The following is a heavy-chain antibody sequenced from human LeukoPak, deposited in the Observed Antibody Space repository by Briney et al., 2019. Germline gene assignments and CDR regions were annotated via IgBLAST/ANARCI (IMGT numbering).Heavy chain of an antibody. CDR2: VYYSGIT. J-gene: IGHJ1*01. CDR3: ARVVTMIGVQYFQH. V-gene: IGHV4-39*01. D-gene: IGHD3-22*01. CDR1: GGSISSILYY. Sequence: SETLSLTCTVSGGSISSILYYWGWIRQPPGKGLEWIGSVYYSGITYYNPSLKSRVTVSVDTSKNQFSLKLTSVTAADTAVYYCARVVTMIGVQYFQHWGQGTLVTVSS.